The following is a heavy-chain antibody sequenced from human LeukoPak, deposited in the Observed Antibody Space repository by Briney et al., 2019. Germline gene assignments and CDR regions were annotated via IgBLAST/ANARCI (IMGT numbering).Heavy chain of an antibody. CDR2: IIPIFGTA. V-gene: IGHV1-69*13. CDR3: AGGGYSSGDY. Sequence: GASVKVSCKASGGTFSSYAISWVRQAPGQGLEWMGRIIPIFGTANYAQKFQGRVTITADESTSTAYMELSSLRSEDTAVYYCAGGGYSSGDYWGQGTLVTVTS. J-gene: IGHJ4*02. CDR1: GGTFSSYA. D-gene: IGHD6-19*01.